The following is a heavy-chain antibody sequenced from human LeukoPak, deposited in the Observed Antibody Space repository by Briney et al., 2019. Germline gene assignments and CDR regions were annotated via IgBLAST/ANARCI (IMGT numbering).Heavy chain of an antibody. CDR3: ARGPELERYFDWLPKPYYFDY. CDR2: ISAYNGNT. J-gene: IGHJ4*02. CDR1: GYTFTSYG. Sequence: ASVKVPCKASGYTFTSYGISWVRQAPGQGLEWMGWISAYNGNTNYAQKLQGRVTMTTDTSTSTAYMELRSLRSDDTAVYYCARGPELERYFDWLPKPYYFDYWGQGTLVIVSS. V-gene: IGHV1-18*04. D-gene: IGHD3-9*01.